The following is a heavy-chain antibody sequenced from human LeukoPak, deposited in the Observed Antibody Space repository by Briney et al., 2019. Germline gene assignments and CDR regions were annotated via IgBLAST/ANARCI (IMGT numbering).Heavy chain of an antibody. CDR1: GGSISSGSHY. Sequence: PSETLSHTCSVSGGSISSGSHYWSWIRQPPGKGLEWIGDIYYTGSTYYNPSLKSRVTMSVDTSKNQFSLKLTSVTAADTAVYYCARLYYDSSGPRLAHWYFDLWGRGTLVTVSS. J-gene: IGHJ2*01. D-gene: IGHD3-22*01. V-gene: IGHV4-39*01. CDR2: IYYTGST. CDR3: ARLYYDSSGPRLAHWYFDL.